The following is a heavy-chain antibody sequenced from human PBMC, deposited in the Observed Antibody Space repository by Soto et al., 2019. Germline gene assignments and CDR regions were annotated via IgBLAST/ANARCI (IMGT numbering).Heavy chain of an antibody. V-gene: IGHV3-73*01. CDR3: THAVGIMDV. D-gene: IGHD2-21*01. Sequence: GGSLRLSCAASGFTFSGSAMHWVRQASGKGLEWVGRIRSKANSYATAYAASVKGRFTISRDDSKNTAYLQMNSLKTEDTAVYYCTHAVGIMDVWGKGTTVTVSS. CDR1: GFTFSGSA. CDR2: IRSKANSYAT. J-gene: IGHJ6*04.